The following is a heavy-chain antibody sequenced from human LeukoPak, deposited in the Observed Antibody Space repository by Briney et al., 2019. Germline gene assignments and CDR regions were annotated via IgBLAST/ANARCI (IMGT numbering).Heavy chain of an antibody. CDR3: ARGLYDILTGLDN. Sequence: GGSLRLSCAASGFTFSNAWMSWVRQAPGKGLEWVSYIGSSSITIYYADSVKGRFTISRDNAKNSLYLQMNSLRAEDTAVYYCARGLYDILTGLDNWGQGTLVTVSS. V-gene: IGHV3-48*04. D-gene: IGHD3-9*01. CDR1: GFTFSNAW. CDR2: IGSSSITI. J-gene: IGHJ4*02.